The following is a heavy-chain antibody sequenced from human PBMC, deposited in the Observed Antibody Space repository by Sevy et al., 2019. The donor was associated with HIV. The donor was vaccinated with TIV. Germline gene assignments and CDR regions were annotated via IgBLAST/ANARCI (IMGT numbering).Heavy chain of an antibody. CDR1: GFSLDDYA. CDR3: ARDIGAGSNSETSSPPFFFYYFDS. CDR2: ISWNSGSI. D-gene: IGHD1-26*01. Sequence: GGSLRLSCAASGFSLDDYAMHWVRQSSGKGLEWVAGISWNSGSIGYADFVKGRFTISRDNARNTLYLQMNNMRSEDTALYYCARDIGAGSNSETSSPPFFFYYFDSWGQGTLVTVSS. J-gene: IGHJ4*02. V-gene: IGHV3-9*01.